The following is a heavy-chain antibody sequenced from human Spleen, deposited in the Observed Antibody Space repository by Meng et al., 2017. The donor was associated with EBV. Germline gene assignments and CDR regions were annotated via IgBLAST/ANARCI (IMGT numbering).Heavy chain of an antibody. CDR3: ARGVGPAVTSSFDS. CDR1: EFTFSSNS. J-gene: IGHJ5*01. V-gene: IGHV3-21*02. Sequence: GELVEAGGGLVKPGGSLRLSCAASEFTFSSNSMNWVRRAPGKGLEWVSSISSTSNYIYYADSVKGRFTISRDNAKNSLYLQMNSLRVEDTAVYYCARGVGPAVTSSFDSWGQGTLVTVSS. D-gene: IGHD2-2*01. CDR2: ISSTSNYI.